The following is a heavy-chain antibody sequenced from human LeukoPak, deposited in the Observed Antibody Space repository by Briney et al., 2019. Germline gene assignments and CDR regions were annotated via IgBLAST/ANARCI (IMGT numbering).Heavy chain of an antibody. J-gene: IGHJ4*02. Sequence: ASVTVSFTSSAYTFTMYYMHWVRHPQGQGLEWKGIINPSGGSTSYAQKFQGRVTMIRDTSTSTVYMELSSLRSEDTAVYYCARTQDWSHIANFDYWGQGTLVTVSS. V-gene: IGHV1-46*01. CDR1: AYTFTMYY. CDR2: INPSGGST. D-gene: IGHD3/OR15-3a*01. CDR3: ARTQDWSHIANFDY.